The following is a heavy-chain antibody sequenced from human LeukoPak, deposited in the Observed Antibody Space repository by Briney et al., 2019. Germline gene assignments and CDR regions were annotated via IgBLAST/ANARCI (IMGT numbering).Heavy chain of an antibody. CDR3: AKEPDMVRGFYYYYYGMDV. D-gene: IGHD3-10*01. J-gene: IGHJ6*02. V-gene: IGHV3-23*01. Sequence: GGSLRLSCAASGFTFSSYAMSWVRQAPGKGLEWVSAISGSGGSTYYADSVKGRFTISRDNSKNTRYPQMNSLRAEDTAVYYCAKEPDMVRGFYYYYYGMDVWGQGTTVTVSS. CDR1: GFTFSSYA. CDR2: ISGSGGST.